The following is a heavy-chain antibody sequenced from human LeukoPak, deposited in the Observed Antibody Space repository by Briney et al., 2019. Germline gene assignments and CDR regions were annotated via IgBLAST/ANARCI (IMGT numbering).Heavy chain of an antibody. CDR1: GYTFTAYY. J-gene: IGHJ6*03. Sequence: ASVKVSCKASGYTFTAYYIHWVRQAPGQGLEWMGWINPNSGGTNYAQKFQGRVTMTRDTSISTAYMELSRLRSDDTAVYYCARGDYYTTFYYNMDVWGKGTTVTVSS. CDR3: ARGDYYTTFYYNMDV. D-gene: IGHD3-3*01. CDR2: INPNSGGT. V-gene: IGHV1-2*02.